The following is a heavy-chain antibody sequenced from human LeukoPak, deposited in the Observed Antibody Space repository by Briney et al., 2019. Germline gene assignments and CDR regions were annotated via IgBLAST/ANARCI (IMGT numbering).Heavy chain of an antibody. CDR1: GGSISSSSYY. J-gene: IGHJ4*02. CDR2: IYYSGST. D-gene: IGHD5-24*01. Sequence: SETLSLTCTVSGGSISSSSYYWGWIRQPPGKGLERIGSIYYSGSTYYNPSLKSRVTISVDTSKNQFSLKLSSVTAADTAVYYCAIQMATSTYFDYWGQGTLVTVSS. CDR3: AIQMATSTYFDY. V-gene: IGHV4-39*07.